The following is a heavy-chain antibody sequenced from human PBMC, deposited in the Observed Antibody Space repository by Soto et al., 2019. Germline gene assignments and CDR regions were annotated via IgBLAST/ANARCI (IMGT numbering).Heavy chain of an antibody. D-gene: IGHD2-21*02. CDR1: GGTVASSHW. V-gene: IGHV4-4*02. CDR2: VYHTGDT. CDR3: AREIVTAGGNNYFDP. J-gene: IGHJ5*02. Sequence: SETLSLSCGVSGGTVASSHWWSWVRQSPGRGLEWIGNVYHTGDTNFNPSLQSRVTFSVDKSNNQFSLRLTSVTAADSAVYFCAREIVTAGGNNYFDPWGPGTLVTVS.